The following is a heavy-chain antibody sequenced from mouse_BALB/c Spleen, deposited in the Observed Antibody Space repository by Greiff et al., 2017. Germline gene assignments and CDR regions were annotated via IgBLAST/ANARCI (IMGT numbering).Heavy chain of an antibody. V-gene: IGHV1-87*01. D-gene: IGHD2-4*01. CDR1: GYTFTSYW. CDR3: ARSVYYDYDTNDYLDY. J-gene: IGHJ2*01. CDR2: IYPGDGDT. Sequence: VQLQQSGAELARPGASVKLSCKASGYTFTSYWMQWVKQRPGKGLEWIGAIYPGDGDTRYTQKFKGKATLTADKSSSTAYMQLSSLASEDSAVYYCARSVYYDYDTNDYLDYWGQGTTRTVAS.